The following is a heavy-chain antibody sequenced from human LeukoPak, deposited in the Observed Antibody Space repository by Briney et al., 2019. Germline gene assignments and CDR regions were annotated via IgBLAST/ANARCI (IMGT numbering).Heavy chain of an antibody. CDR2: IVSNGGST. V-gene: IGHV3-64D*06. J-gene: IGHJ4*02. D-gene: IGHD5-12*01. CDR3: VKPSGYSGYGYFFDY. CDR1: GFTFSSSA. Sequence: GGSLRLSCSASGFTFSSSAMHWVSQAPGKGLEYVSAIVSNGGSTYYADSVKGRFTISRDNSKNTLYLQMSSLRAEDTAVYYCVKPSGYSGYGYFFDYWGQGTLVTVSS.